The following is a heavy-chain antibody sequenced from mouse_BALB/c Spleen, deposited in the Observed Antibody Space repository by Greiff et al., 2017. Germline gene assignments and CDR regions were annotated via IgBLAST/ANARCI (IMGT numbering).Heavy chain of an antibody. D-gene: IGHD2-4*01. CDR3: ARDYDYVAWFAY. CDR1: GYSITSGYY. CDR2: ISYDGSN. V-gene: IGHV3-6*02. J-gene: IGHJ3*01. Sequence: ESGPGLVKPSQSLSLTCSVTGYSITSGYYWNWIRQFPGNKLEWMGYISYDGSNNYNPSLKNRISITRDTSKNQFFLKLNSVTTEDTATYYCARDYDYVAWFAYWGQGTLVTVSA.